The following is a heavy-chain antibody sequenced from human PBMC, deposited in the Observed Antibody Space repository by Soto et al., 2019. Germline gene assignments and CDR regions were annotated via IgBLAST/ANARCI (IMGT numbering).Heavy chain of an antibody. Sequence: QVQLVQSGAELKKPGASVNISCTASGFTFTDNLINWVRQAPGQGLEWMGWINPDTGNTRYSETFQDRVTISRHSSASIAYLELSGLKNEDTALYFCARDIQSVGPRANEAFDVWGQGTMITVSS. J-gene: IGHJ3*01. CDR3: ARDIQSVGPRANEAFDV. V-gene: IGHV1-3*01. CDR1: GFTFTDNL. D-gene: IGHD5-18*01. CDR2: INPDTGNT.